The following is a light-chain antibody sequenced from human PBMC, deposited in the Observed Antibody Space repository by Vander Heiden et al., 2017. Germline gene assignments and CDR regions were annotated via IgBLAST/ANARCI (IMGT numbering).Light chain of an antibody. V-gene: IGLV1-44*01. CDR3: AAWDDSLNGVV. Sequence: QSVLTQPPSASWTPGQRVTISCSGSSSNIGSNTLNWYQQFPGTAPKFLIYSDNLRPSGVPDRFSGSKSGSSASLAISVLQSEDEAIYYCAAWDDSLNGVVFGGGTKLTV. CDR2: SDN. J-gene: IGLJ2*01. CDR1: SSNIGSNT.